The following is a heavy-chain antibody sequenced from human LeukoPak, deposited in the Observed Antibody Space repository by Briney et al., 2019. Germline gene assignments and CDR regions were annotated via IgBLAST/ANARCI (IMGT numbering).Heavy chain of an antibody. CDR1: GFSFDNYA. V-gene: IGHV3-9*01. J-gene: IGHJ4*02. CDR3: AKGRSAWYGPADS. D-gene: IGHD6-19*01. Sequence: SGGSLRLSCAASGFSFDNYAMFWVRQSPGKGLEWVPGISWTSNNIAYADSVKGRFTISRDNAKTSLYLQMNSLRPDDTALYYCAKGRSAWYGPADSWGQGTLVTVSS. CDR2: ISWTSNNI.